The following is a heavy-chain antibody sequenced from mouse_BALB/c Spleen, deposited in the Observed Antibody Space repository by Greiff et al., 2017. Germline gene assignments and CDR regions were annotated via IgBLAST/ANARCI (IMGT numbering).Heavy chain of an antibody. J-gene: IGHJ3*01. Sequence: DVKLVESGGGLVKPGGSLKLSCAASGFTFSSYAMSWVRQSPEKRLEWVAEISSGGSYTYYPDTVTGRFTISRDNAKNTLYLEMSSLRSEDTAMYYCAREYGNSRFAYWGQGTLVTVSA. CDR1: GFTFSSYA. CDR2: ISSGGSYT. CDR3: AREYGNSRFAY. V-gene: IGHV5-9-4*01. D-gene: IGHD2-10*02.